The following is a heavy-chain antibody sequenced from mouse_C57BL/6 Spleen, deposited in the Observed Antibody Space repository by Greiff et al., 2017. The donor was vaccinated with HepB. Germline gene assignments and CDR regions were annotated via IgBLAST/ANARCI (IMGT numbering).Heavy chain of an antibody. V-gene: IGHV1-18*01. CDR2: INPNNGGT. D-gene: IGHD2-1*01. CDR1: GYTFTDYN. CDR3: ARWNLLGGYYFDY. J-gene: IGHJ2*01. Sequence: VQLKQSGPELVKPGASVKIPCKASGYTFTDYNMDWVKQSHGKSLEWIGDINPNNGGTIYNQKFKGKATLTVDKSSSTAYMELRSLTSEDTAVYYCARWNLLGGYYFDYGGQGTTLTVSS.